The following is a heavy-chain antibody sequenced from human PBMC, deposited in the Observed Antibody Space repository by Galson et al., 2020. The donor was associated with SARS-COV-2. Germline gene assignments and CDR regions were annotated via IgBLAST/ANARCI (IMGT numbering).Heavy chain of an antibody. CDR3: AGIPARNDYDILNGYYRYYYYGMDV. CDR1: GISLTTSVMC. Sequence: YSGISLTTSVMCVNWIDQPRDKDLDWRAHIKWDESNYFLTSIHTLLTISKDTSKNQVVLTMTNMDPVDTATYYCAGIPARNDYDILNGYYRYYYYGMDVWGKGTTVTVSS. CDR2: IKWDESN. D-gene: IGHD3-9*01. J-gene: IGHJ6*04. V-gene: IGHV2-70*01.